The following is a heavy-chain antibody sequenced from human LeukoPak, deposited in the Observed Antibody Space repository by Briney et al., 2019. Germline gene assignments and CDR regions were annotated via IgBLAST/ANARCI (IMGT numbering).Heavy chain of an antibody. CDR1: GGTFSRYA. CDR2: INPSGGST. Sequence: ASVKVSCKASGGTFSRYAMSWVRQAPGQGLEWMGIINPSGGSTSYAQKFQGRVTMTRDMSTSTVYMELSSLRSEDTAVYYCARDLWFGELSPYYMDVWGKGTTVTVSS. CDR3: ARDLWFGELSPYYMDV. V-gene: IGHV1-46*01. D-gene: IGHD3-10*01. J-gene: IGHJ6*03.